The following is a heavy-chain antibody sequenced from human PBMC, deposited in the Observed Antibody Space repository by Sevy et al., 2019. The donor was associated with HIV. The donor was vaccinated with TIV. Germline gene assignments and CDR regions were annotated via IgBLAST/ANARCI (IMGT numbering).Heavy chain of an antibody. Sequence: GGSLRLSCAASGFTLSSYGMHWVRQAPGKGLEWVAVISYDGSNKYYADSVKGRFTISRDNSKNTLYLQMNSLRAEDTAVYYCAKDIRWDYYGSGSSLGCLDYWGQGSLVTVSS. CDR1: GFTLSSYG. V-gene: IGHV3-30*18. CDR2: ISYDGSNK. J-gene: IGHJ4*02. D-gene: IGHD3-10*01. CDR3: AKDIRWDYYGSGSSLGCLDY.